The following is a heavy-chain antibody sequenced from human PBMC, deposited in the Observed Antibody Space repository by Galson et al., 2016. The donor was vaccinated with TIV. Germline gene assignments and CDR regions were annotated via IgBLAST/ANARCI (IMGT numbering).Heavy chain of an antibody. CDR1: GYNFSKYD. CDR3: ARVSRVGGERSTDFQH. D-gene: IGHD4-17*01. V-gene: IGHV1-8*01. J-gene: IGHJ1*01. Sequence: SVKVSCKASGYNFSKYDINWVRQAAGQGLEWMGWMNPNTGDTGYAERFQGRLTMTSDTSLHTAFMDLRGLRSEDAAVYFCARVSRVGGERSTDFQHWGQGTLITVS. CDR2: MNPNTGDT.